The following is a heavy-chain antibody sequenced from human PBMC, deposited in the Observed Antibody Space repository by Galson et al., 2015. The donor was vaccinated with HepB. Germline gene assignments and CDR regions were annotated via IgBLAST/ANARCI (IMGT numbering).Heavy chain of an antibody. D-gene: IGHD4-17*01. CDR2: INAGNGNT. J-gene: IGHJ4*02. Sequence: SVKVSCKASGYTFTSYAMHWVRQAPGQRLEWMGWINAGNGNTKYLQKFQGRVTITRDASASTAYMELSSLRSEDTAVYYCAREIVDYGDYSFDYWGQGTLVTVSS. CDR3: AREIVDYGDYSFDY. V-gene: IGHV1-3*01. CDR1: GYTFTSYA.